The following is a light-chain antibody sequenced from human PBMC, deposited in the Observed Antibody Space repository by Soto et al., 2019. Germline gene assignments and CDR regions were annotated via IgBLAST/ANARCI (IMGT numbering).Light chain of an antibody. Sequence: EIVLTQSPATLSLSPGERATLSCRANQTVDTYLAWYQQKPGRAPRLLIYDASLRASGIPARFSGSGSGTDFTLTITSLEPEDFAVYYCHQRINWPLTFGGGTKVEIK. J-gene: IGKJ4*01. CDR3: HQRINWPLT. V-gene: IGKV3-11*01. CDR1: QTVDTY. CDR2: DAS.